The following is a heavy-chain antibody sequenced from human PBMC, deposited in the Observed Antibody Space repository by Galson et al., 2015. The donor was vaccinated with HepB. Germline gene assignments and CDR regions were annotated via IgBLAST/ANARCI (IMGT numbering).Heavy chain of an antibody. V-gene: IGHV5-10-1*01. CDR1: GYSFTSYW. CDR2: LEPSDSYP. CDR3: ARQRDYASPRIDY. J-gene: IGHJ4*02. Sequence: QSGAEVKKPGESLRISCKASGYSFTSYWITWVRQMPGKGLEWMGRLEPSDSYPNYSPSFQGHVTISADKSISTAYLQWSSLKASDTAMYYCARQRDYASPRIDYWGQGILVTVSS. D-gene: IGHD4-17*01.